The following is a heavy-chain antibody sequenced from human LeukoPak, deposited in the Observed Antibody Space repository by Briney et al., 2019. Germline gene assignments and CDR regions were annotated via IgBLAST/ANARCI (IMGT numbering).Heavy chain of an antibody. CDR1: GGSFSGYY. J-gene: IGHJ4*02. CDR2: INHSGST. V-gene: IGHV4-34*01. CDR3: ARTPDY. Sequence: SETLSLTCAVYGGSFSGYYWSWIRQPPGKGLGWIGEINHSGSTNYNPSLKSRVTISVDTSKNQFSLKLSSVTAADTAVYYCARTPDYWGQGTLVTVPS.